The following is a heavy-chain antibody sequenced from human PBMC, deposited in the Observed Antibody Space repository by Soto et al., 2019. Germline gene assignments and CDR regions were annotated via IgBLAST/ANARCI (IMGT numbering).Heavy chain of an antibody. D-gene: IGHD2-21*01. J-gene: IGHJ4*02. CDR1: GYTFTSYD. CDR3: ARCGGRLLQSWLP. Sequence: SVKVSCKASGYTFTSYDINWVRQATGQGLEWMGWMNPNSGNTGYAQKFQGRVTMTRNTSISTAYIELSSLRSEDTAVYYCARCGGRLLQSWLPWGQGTLVTVSS. CDR2: MNPNSGNT. V-gene: IGHV1-8*01.